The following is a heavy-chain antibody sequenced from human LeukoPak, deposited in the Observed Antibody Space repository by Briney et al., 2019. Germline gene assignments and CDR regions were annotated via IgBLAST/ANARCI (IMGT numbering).Heavy chain of an antibody. CDR2: ISWNSGSI. CDR1: GFTFDDYA. D-gene: IGHD6-19*01. Sequence: GGSLRLSCAASGFTFDDYAMHWVRQAPGKGLEWVSGISWNSGSIGYADSVKGRFTISRDNAKNSLYLQMNSLRAEDTALYYCAKDRIAVAGTDAFGIWGQGTMVTVSS. J-gene: IGHJ3*02. CDR3: AKDRIAVAGTDAFGI. V-gene: IGHV3-9*01.